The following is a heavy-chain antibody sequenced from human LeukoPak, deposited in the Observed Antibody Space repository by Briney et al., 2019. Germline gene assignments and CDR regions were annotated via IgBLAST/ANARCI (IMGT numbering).Heavy chain of an antibody. J-gene: IGHJ6*03. CDR3: ARVHVDTAMVYYYYYYMDV. Sequence: GGSLRLSCAASGFTFSSYSMNWVRQAPGKGLEWVSPISSTSSYINYADSVKGRFTISRDNAKNSLYLQMNSLRAEDTAVYYCARVHVDTAMVYYYYYYMDVWGKGTTVTISS. D-gene: IGHD5-18*01. CDR2: ISSTSSYI. CDR1: GFTFSSYS. V-gene: IGHV3-21*04.